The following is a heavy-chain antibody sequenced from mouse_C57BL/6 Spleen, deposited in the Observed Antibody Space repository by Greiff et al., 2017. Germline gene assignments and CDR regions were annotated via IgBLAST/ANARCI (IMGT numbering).Heavy chain of an antibody. CDR3: ARAIYDGYYGFAY. V-gene: IGHV1-69*01. CDR1: GYTFTSYW. Sequence: QVQLKESGAELVMPGASVKLSCKASGYTFTSYWMHWVKQRPGQGLEWIGEIDPSDSYTNYNQKFKGKSTLTVDKSSSTAYMQRSSLTSEDSAVYYCARAIYDGYYGFAYWGQGTLVTVSA. D-gene: IGHD2-3*01. CDR2: IDPSDSYT. J-gene: IGHJ3*01.